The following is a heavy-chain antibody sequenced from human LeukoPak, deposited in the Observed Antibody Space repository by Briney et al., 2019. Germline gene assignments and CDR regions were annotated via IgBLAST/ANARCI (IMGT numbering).Heavy chain of an antibody. CDR2: SRNKAKSYTT. CDR3: ARVGSVAGSDYLDY. V-gene: IGHV3-72*01. J-gene: IGHJ4*02. Sequence: GGSLRLSCAVSGFTFSDHLLDWVRQAPGKGLEWVGRSRNKAKSYTTEYGASVKGRFTISRDDSKSTLYLQMNSLKTEDTAVYYCARVGSVAGSDYLDYWGQGTLVTVSS. CDR1: GFTFSDHL. D-gene: IGHD6-19*01.